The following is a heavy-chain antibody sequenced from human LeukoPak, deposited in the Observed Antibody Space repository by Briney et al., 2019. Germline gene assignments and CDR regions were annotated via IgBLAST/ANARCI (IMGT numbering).Heavy chain of an antibody. Sequence: GGSLRLSCGTSGFTFNNYPMSWVRQAPGKGLEWVSAISNDGGDTKYADSVKGRFTISRDNSRNTLHLQMKSLRVEDTAIYYCGRDWKLDYWGQGSLVTVSS. CDR1: GFTFNNYP. J-gene: IGHJ4*02. D-gene: IGHD1-1*01. CDR3: GRDWKLDY. V-gene: IGHV3-23*01. CDR2: ISNDGGDT.